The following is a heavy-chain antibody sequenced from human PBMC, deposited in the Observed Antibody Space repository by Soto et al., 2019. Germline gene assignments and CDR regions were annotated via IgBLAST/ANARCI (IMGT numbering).Heavy chain of an antibody. CDR2: INAGNGNT. CDR3: ARDRVPAASLSYYYYYGMDV. V-gene: IGHV1-3*01. J-gene: IGHJ6*02. D-gene: IGHD2-2*01. CDR1: GYTFTSYA. Sequence: ASVKVSCKASGYTFTSYAMHWVRQAPGERLEWMGWINAGNGNTKYSQKFQGRVTITRDTSASTAYMELSSLRSEDTAVYYCARDRVPAASLSYYYYYGMDVWGPGPTLAV.